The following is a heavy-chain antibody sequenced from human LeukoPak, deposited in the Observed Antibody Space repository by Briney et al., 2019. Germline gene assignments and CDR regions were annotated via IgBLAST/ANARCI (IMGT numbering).Heavy chain of an antibody. CDR3: AKDATVYSSGGGYFDY. Sequence: PGRSLRLSCAASGFTFSSYGMHWVRQAPGKGLEWVAVIWYDGSNKYYADSVKGRFTISRDNSKNTLYLQMNSLTAEDTAMYFCAKDATVYSSGGGYFDYWGQGAQVTVSS. CDR1: GFTFSSYG. J-gene: IGHJ4*02. CDR2: IWYDGSNK. V-gene: IGHV3-33*06. D-gene: IGHD6-19*01.